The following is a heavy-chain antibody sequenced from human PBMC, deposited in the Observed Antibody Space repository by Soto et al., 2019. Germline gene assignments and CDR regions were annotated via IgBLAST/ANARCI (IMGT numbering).Heavy chain of an antibody. CDR2: IYYSGST. J-gene: IGHJ4*02. V-gene: IGHV4-30-4*01. Sequence: QVQLQESGPGLVKPSQTLSLTCTVSGGSISSGDYYWSWIRQPPGKGLEWIGNIYYSGSTYYNPSPKSRVTLSVDTSKNQFSLKLSSVTAADTAVYYCARDYHYYDHALLDYWGQGTLITVSS. CDR1: GGSISSGDYY. D-gene: IGHD3-22*01. CDR3: ARDYHYYDHALLDY.